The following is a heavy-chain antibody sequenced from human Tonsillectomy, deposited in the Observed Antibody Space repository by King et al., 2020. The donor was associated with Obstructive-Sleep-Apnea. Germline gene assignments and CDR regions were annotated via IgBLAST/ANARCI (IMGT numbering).Heavy chain of an antibody. CDR3: ARGPSLGEENDY. V-gene: IGHV4-39*07. Sequence: QLQESGPGLVKSSETLSLTCTVSGDSISTSYYWTWIRQPPGKGLEWIGTIYYSGSTYYNPSLKSRVTISVDTSKNQFSLNLSSVTAADTAIYYCARGPSLGEENDYWGQGTLVTVSS. CDR1: GDSISTSYY. CDR2: IYYSGST. D-gene: IGHD2-21*01. J-gene: IGHJ4*02.